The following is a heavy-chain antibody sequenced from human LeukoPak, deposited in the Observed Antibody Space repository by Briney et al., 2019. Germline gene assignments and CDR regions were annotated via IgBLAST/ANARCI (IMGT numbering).Heavy chain of an antibody. CDR3: ARDAVGATTDY. CDR1: GFTFSSYW. J-gene: IGHJ4*02. D-gene: IGHD1-26*01. V-gene: IGHV3-7*01. Sequence: PGGSLRLSCAASGFTFSSYWMSWVRQAPGKGLEWVANIKQDGSEKYYVDSVKGRFTISRDNAKSSLYLQMNSLRAEDTAVYYCARDAVGATTDYWGQGTLVTVSS. CDR2: IKQDGSEK.